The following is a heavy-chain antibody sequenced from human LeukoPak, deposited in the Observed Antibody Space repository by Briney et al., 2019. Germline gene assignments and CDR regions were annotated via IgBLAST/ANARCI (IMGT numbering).Heavy chain of an antibody. CDR3: ARDGDYDYYCYMDV. CDR2: IIPIFGTA. V-gene: IGHV1-69*05. Sequence: SVKVSCKASGGTFSSYAISWVRQAPGQGLEWMGRIIPIFGTANYAQKFQGRVTITTDESTSTAYMELSSLRSEDTAVYYCARDGDYDYYCYMDVWGKGTTVTVSS. J-gene: IGHJ6*03. CDR1: GGTFSSYA. D-gene: IGHD4-17*01.